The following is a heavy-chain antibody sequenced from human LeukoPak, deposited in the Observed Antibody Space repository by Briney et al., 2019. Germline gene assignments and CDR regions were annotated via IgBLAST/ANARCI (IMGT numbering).Heavy chain of an antibody. CDR1: GFTFSIYT. D-gene: IGHD3-10*01. V-gene: IGHV3-21*01. Sequence: PGGSLRLSCAASGFTFSIYTMNWVRQAPGKGLEWVSSISTGSSYIYYADSLKGRFTISRDNAKNSLYLQMNNLRAEDTAVYYCARDLSGPHDAFDIWGQGTLVTVSS. CDR2: ISTGSSYI. J-gene: IGHJ3*02. CDR3: ARDLSGPHDAFDI.